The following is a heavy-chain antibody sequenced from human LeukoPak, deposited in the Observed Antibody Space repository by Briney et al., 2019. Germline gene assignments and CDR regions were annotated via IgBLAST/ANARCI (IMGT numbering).Heavy chain of an antibody. V-gene: IGHV3-74*01. CDR3: ARARGAGPGAHFDY. J-gene: IGHJ4*02. CDR1: GFTFSNYW. Sequence: PGGSLRLSCAASGFTFSNYWMHWVRQGPGKGLMWVSRIKTDGSSTTYADSVKGRFTISRDNAKNSLFLQMNSLRAEDTAVYYCARARGAGPGAHFDYWGQGTPVIVSS. CDR2: IKTDGSST. D-gene: IGHD3-10*01.